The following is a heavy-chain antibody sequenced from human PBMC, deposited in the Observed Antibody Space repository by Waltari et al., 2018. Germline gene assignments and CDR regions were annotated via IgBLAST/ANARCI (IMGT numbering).Heavy chain of an antibody. CDR2: ISSSIRYI. CDR3: ARDSPVMGAGDY. Sequence: EVQLEESGGGLVKPGGSLRLSCAASGFTFSNYGMNWVRRAPGKGLEWVSSISSSIRYIDYADSVKGRFTISRDNAKNSLYLQMNSLRAEDTAVYYCARDSPVMGAGDYWGQGTLVTVSS. CDR1: GFTFSNYG. V-gene: IGHV3-21*01. D-gene: IGHD3-16*01. J-gene: IGHJ4*02.